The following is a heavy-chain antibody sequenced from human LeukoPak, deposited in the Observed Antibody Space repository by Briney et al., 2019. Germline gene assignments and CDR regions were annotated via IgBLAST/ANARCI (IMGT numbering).Heavy chain of an antibody. Sequence: GGSLRLSCAASGFTVSSNYMSWVRQAPGKGLEWVSVIFSGGSTYYADSVKGRFTVSRDNSKNTLYLQMNSLRAEDTAVYYCARAPGYCSGGTCYGDYYYGMDVWGQGTTVTVSS. D-gene: IGHD2-15*01. CDR1: GFTVSSNY. CDR2: IFSGGST. J-gene: IGHJ6*02. V-gene: IGHV3-66*01. CDR3: ARAPGYCSGGTCYGDYYYGMDV.